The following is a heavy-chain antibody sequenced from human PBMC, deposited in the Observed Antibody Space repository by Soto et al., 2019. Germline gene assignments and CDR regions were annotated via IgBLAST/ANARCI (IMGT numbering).Heavy chain of an antibody. CDR1: GYIFTGYH. J-gene: IGHJ6*02. D-gene: IGHD3-9*01. CDR2: INPNSGDT. CDR3: ARDARGTRGFDEMDI. V-gene: IGHV1-2*02. Sequence: ASVNVSCKASGYIFTGYHIHWVRQAPGRGLEWMGWINPNSGDTEYAQNFQGRVTMTRDTSFNLVYMEMSGLMSDDTAVYYCARDARGTRGFDEMDIWGQGTTVTVSS.